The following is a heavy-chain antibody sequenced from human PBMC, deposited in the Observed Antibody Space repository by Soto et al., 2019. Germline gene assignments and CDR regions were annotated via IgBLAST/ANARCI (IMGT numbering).Heavy chain of an antibody. CDR1: GFTVSSNY. CDR3: AREGLVGATSNFDC. D-gene: IGHD1-26*01. Sequence: EVQLVESGGGLVQPGGSLRLSCAASGFTVSSNYMSWVRQAPGKGLEWVSVIYSDGNTYYADSVKGRFTISRDNSKNTLYLQMNSLIVEDTAVYYCAREGLVGATSNFDCWGQGTLVTVSS. J-gene: IGHJ4*02. V-gene: IGHV3-66*01. CDR2: IYSDGNT.